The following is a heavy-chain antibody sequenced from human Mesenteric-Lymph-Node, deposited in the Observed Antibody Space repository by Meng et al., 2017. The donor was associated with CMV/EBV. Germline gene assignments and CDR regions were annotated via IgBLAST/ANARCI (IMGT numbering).Heavy chain of an antibody. V-gene: IGHV4-39*07. Sequence: GSLRLSCTVSGGSIRSTSYYWGWIRQPPGKGLEWIGSIYYRGNTYYNPSLKSRVTISVDSSNNQFSLKLSSVTAADTAVYYCARGLPNHYDSSGPYNWFDPWGQGTLVTVSS. CDR3: ARGLPNHYDSSGPYNWFDP. CDR2: IYYRGNT. CDR1: GGSIRSTSYY. J-gene: IGHJ5*02. D-gene: IGHD3-22*01.